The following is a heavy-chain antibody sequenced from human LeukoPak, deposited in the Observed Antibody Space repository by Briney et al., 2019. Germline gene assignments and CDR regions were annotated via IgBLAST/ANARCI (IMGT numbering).Heavy chain of an antibody. CDR1: GGSISSYY. V-gene: IGHV4-4*07. J-gene: IGHJ5*02. Sequence: SETLSLTCTVSGGSISSYYWSWIRQPAGKGLEWIGRIYTSGSTNYNPSLKSRVTISVDTSKNQFSLKLSSVTAADTAVYYCARGGEEWFPFDPWGQGTLVTVSS. CDR2: IYTSGST. CDR3: ARGGEEWFPFDP. D-gene: IGHD3-3*01.